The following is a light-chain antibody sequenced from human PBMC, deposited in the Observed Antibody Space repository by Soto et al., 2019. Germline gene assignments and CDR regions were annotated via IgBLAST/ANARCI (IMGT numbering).Light chain of an antibody. CDR2: GAS. CDR1: QSVSSRF. Sequence: EIVLTQSPGTLYLSPGERATLSCRASQSVSSRFLDWYQQKPGQAPRLLMYGASSMATDIPDRFSGTGSGTDFTLTISRLAPEDCAVYYCQQYGSSPYTFGLGNQLEIK. J-gene: IGKJ2*01. CDR3: QQYGSSPYT. V-gene: IGKV3-20*01.